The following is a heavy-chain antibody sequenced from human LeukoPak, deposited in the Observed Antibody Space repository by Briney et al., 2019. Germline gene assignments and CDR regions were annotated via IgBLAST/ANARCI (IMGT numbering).Heavy chain of an antibody. V-gene: IGHV4-4*07. CDR2: IYTSGST. J-gene: IGHJ5*02. CDR3: ARGEQWLNWFDP. CDR1: GGSISSYY. D-gene: IGHD6-19*01. Sequence: SETLSLTCTVSGGSISSYYWSWIRQPAGKGLEWIGRIYTSGSTNYNPSLKSRVTMSVDTSKNQFSLKLSSVTAADTAVYYCARGEQWLNWFDPWAREPWSPSPQ.